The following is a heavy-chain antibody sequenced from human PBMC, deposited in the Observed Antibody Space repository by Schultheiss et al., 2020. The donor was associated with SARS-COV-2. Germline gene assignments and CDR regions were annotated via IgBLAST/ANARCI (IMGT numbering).Heavy chain of an antibody. CDR3: ATLVGPAAMLVDY. CDR2: IYYTGSA. V-gene: IGHV4-31*03. D-gene: IGHD2-2*01. J-gene: IGHJ4*02. CDR1: GDSISIGDYY. Sequence: SETLSLTCTVSGDSISIGDYYWTWIRQPPGKGLEWIGFIYYTGSAFYNPSLKSRVTISVDTSKNQFSLKLSSVTAADTAVYYCATLVGPAAMLVDYWGQGTLVTVSS.